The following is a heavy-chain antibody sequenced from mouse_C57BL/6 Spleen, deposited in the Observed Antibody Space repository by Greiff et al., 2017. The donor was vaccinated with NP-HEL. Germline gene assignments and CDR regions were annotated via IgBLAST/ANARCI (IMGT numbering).Heavy chain of an antibody. CDR2: IWSDGST. CDR1: GFSLTSYG. J-gene: IGHJ4*01. V-gene: IGHV2-6-1*01. Sequence: VKVVESGPGLVAPSQSLSITCTVSGFSLTSYGVHWVRQPPGKGLAWLVVIWSDGSTTYNSALKSRLSISKDNSKSQVFLKMNSLQTDYTAMYYGARHTPPHYYAMDYWGQGTSVTVSS. CDR3: ARHTPPHYYAMDY.